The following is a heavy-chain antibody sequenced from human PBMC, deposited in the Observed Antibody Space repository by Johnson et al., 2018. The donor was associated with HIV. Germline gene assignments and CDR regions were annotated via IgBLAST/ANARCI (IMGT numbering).Heavy chain of an antibody. J-gene: IGHJ3*02. V-gene: IGHV3-20*04. Sequence: VHLVESGGGLIQPGGSLRLSCAASGFTVNSNYMTWVRQAPGKGLEWVSGISWNSGSIGYADSVKGRFTISRDNAKNSLYLQMDSLRPEDTALYYCARATDYYDTSGYLTRPGACDIWGQGTMVTVSS. CDR1: GFTVNSNY. CDR3: ARATDYYDTSGYLTRPGACDI. CDR2: ISWNSGSI. D-gene: IGHD3-22*01.